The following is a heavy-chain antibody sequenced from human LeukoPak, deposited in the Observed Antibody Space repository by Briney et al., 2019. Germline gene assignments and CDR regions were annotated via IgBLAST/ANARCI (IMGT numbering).Heavy chain of an antibody. CDR3: EREAVGDISGTFADN. Sequence: ASESLSLSSAVSRYSARAGYSWGWIRQTPEKGLEGIGSIYHSGCTYYKPSLQSRVTISMDRSKNHLSLQLPHVTAADTAGYYCEREAVGDISGTFADNWGQGILVTVSS. D-gene: IGHD1-26*01. V-gene: IGHV4-38-2*02. CDR1: RYSARAGYS. J-gene: IGHJ4*02. CDR2: IYHSGCT.